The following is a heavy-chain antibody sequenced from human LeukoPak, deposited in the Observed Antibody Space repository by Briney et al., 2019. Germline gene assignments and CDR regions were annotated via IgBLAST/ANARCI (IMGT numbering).Heavy chain of an antibody. Sequence: SETLSLTCTVSGYSITSGYFWGWIRQAPGKGLEWTVSMSYSGHTYYNPSLKSRVTTSIDTSKNQLSLNLKSVTAADTAVYYCARDRDVGDFDSWGHGTLVTVSS. J-gene: IGHJ4*01. CDR3: ARDRDVGDFDS. D-gene: IGHD2-15*01. V-gene: IGHV4-38-2*02. CDR1: GYSITSGYF. CDR2: MSYSGHT.